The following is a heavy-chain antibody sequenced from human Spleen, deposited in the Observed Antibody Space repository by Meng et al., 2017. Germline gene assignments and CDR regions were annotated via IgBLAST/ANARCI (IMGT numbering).Heavy chain of an antibody. D-gene: IGHD1-14*01. CDR2: ISNEGSEK. Sequence: GFFVSRYAMHWVRQAPGKGLEWVAVISNEGSEKYYADSVKGRFTISRDNSKNTLYLQMNSLRAEDTAVYYCEGWRKPEDFWGQGTLVTVSS. V-gene: IGHV3-30*14. J-gene: IGHJ4*02. CDR1: GFFVSRYA. CDR3: EGWRKPEDF.